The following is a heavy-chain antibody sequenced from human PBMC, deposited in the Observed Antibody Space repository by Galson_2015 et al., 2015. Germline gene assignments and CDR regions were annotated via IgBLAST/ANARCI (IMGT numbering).Heavy chain of an antibody. J-gene: IGHJ4*02. CDR2: ISGSGAAT. Sequence: SLRLSCAASGFTFNTYAMIWVRQAPGKGLEWVSTISGSGAATYYADSVRGQFTISRDNSKKTLYLQMNSMRAEGTAVYYCAKLAGSTGWSDQVAYRGRGPRVPVSS. V-gene: IGHV3-23*01. CDR3: AKLAGSTGWSDQVAY. CDR1: GFTFNTYA. D-gene: IGHD6-19*01.